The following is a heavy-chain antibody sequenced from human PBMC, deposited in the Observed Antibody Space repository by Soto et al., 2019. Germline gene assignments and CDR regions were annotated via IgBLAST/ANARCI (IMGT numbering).Heavy chain of an antibody. CDR3: ARDGSGQKIYYYYGMDV. Sequence: SETLSLTCAVSGYSISSGYYWGWIRQPPGKGLEWIGSIYHSGSTYYNPSLKSRVTISVDTSKNQFSLKLSSATAADTAVYYCARDGSGQKIYYYYGMDVWGQGTTVTVSS. J-gene: IGHJ6*02. V-gene: IGHV4-38-2*02. CDR1: GYSISSGYY. CDR2: IYHSGST. D-gene: IGHD6-19*01.